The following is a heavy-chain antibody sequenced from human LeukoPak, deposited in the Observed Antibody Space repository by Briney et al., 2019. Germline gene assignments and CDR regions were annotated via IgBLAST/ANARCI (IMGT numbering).Heavy chain of an antibody. CDR2: ISAYNGNT. Sequence: ASVKVSCKASGYTFTSYGISWVRQAPGRGLEWMGWISAYNGNTNYAQKLQGRVTMTTDTSTSTAYMELKSLRSDDTAVYYCASSWYYDFWSGYYGMDVWGQGTTVTVSS. D-gene: IGHD3-3*01. CDR3: ASSWYYDFWSGYYGMDV. V-gene: IGHV1-18*01. CDR1: GYTFTSYG. J-gene: IGHJ6*02.